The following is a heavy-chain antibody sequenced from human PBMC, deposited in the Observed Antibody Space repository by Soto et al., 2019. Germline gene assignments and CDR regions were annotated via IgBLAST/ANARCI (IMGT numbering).Heavy chain of an antibody. D-gene: IGHD3-22*01. Sequence: QVQLVQSGAEVKKPGASVKVSCKASGYSFTSYDINWVRQATGQGLEWMGWLNPHSGNTAYAQKFQGRVTMTRNTSRGTAYMELSSLRSEDTAVYYCARHYYDSNSFYFDHWGQGTLVTVSS. CDR1: GYSFTSYD. V-gene: IGHV1-8*01. J-gene: IGHJ4*02. CDR2: LNPHSGNT. CDR3: ARHYYDSNSFYFDH.